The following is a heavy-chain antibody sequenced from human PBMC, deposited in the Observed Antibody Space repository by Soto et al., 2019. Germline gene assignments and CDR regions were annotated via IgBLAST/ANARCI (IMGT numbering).Heavy chain of an antibody. CDR1: GGSFSGYY. D-gene: IGHD6-13*01. CDR2: INHSGST. Sequence: SETLSLTCAVYGGSFSGYYWSWIRQPPGKGLEWIGEINHSGSTNYNPSLKSRVTISVDTSKNQFSLKLSSVTAADTAVYYCERIYRGIAAAGTYYYYGMEVWGQGTTVTVSS. CDR3: ERIYRGIAAAGTYYYYGMEV. V-gene: IGHV4-34*01. J-gene: IGHJ6*02.